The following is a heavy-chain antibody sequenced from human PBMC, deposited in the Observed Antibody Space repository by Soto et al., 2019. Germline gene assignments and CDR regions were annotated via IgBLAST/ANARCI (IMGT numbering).Heavy chain of an antibody. CDR1: GFTFSNYA. CDR2: ISDRGGST. D-gene: IGHD5-18*01. J-gene: IGHJ4*02. V-gene: IGHV3-23*01. CDR3: ARLPYSYVSLYFFDF. Sequence: GGSLRLSCAAPGFTFSNYAVSWVRQSPGRGLEWVASISDRGGSTKYADSVNGRFTISRDNSRNTLFLQMDTLRAEDTAVYYCARLPYSYVSLYFFDFWGQGTLVTVSS.